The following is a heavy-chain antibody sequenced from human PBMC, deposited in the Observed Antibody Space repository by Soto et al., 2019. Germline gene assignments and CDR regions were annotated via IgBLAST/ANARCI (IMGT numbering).Heavy chain of an antibody. Sequence: SETLSLTCAVYGGSFSGYYWSWIRQPPGKGLEWIGEINHSGSTNYNPSLKSRVTISVDTSKNQFSLKLSSVTAADTAVYYCARAGYSSSWRHGWFDPWGQGTLVTVS. J-gene: IGHJ5*02. CDR1: GGSFSGYY. D-gene: IGHD6-13*01. CDR3: ARAGYSSSWRHGWFDP. CDR2: INHSGST. V-gene: IGHV4-34*01.